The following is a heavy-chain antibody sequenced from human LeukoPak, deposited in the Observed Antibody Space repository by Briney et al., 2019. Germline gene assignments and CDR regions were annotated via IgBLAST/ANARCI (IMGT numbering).Heavy chain of an antibody. CDR1: GGTFSSYA. D-gene: IGHD5-12*01. CDR2: IIPIFGTA. V-gene: IGHV1-69*05. Sequence: ASVKVSCKASGGTFSSYAISWVRQAPGQGLEWMGGIIPIFGTANYAQEFQGRVTITTDEYTSTAYMELSSLRSEDTAVYYCARVRWLRSSLGYYYYYMDVWGKGTTVTVSS. CDR3: ARVRWLRSSLGYYYYYMDV. J-gene: IGHJ6*03.